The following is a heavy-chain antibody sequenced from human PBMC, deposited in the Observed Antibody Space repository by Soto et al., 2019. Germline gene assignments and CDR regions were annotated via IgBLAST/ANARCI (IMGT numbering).Heavy chain of an antibody. CDR1: GFTFSSYW. J-gene: IGHJ3*02. Sequence: GGSLRLSCAASGFTFSSYWMSWVRQAPGKGLEWVANIKQDGSEKYYVDSVKGRFTISRDNAKNSLYLQMNSLRAEDTAVYYCARQDIVVVVAATDAFDIWGQGTMVTVSS. D-gene: IGHD2-15*01. CDR2: IKQDGSEK. CDR3: ARQDIVVVVAATDAFDI. V-gene: IGHV3-7*01.